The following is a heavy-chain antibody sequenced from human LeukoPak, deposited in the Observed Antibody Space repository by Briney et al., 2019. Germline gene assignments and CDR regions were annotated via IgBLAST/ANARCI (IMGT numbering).Heavy chain of an antibody. CDR1: GGSLSSSSYY. V-gene: IGHV4-39*02. CDR3: TRGSYDVLTGYSTLGEY. J-gene: IGHJ4*02. Sequence: SETLSLTCTVSGGSLSSSSYYWGWVRQPPGKGLEWIGNIYYSGSTYYNPSLKSRLTISLDTSQRHFSLRLSSVTAADTASYYCTRGSYDVLTGYSTLGEYWGQGTLVTVSS. D-gene: IGHD3-9*01. CDR2: IYYSGST.